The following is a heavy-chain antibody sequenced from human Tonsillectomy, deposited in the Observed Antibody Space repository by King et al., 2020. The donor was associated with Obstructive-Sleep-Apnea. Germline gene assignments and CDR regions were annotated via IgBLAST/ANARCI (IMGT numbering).Heavy chain of an antibody. CDR1: GGSISSYY. CDR3: ARDEYDILTGYPRYFDY. J-gene: IGHJ4*02. Sequence: VQLQESGPGLVKPSETLSLTCTVSGGSISSYYWSWIRQPAGKGLEWIGRIYTSGSTTYNPSLKSRVTMSVDTSKTQFSLKLSSLPAADTAVYYCARDEYDILTGYPRYFDYWGQGTLVTVSS. V-gene: IGHV4-4*07. D-gene: IGHD3-9*01. CDR2: IYTSGST.